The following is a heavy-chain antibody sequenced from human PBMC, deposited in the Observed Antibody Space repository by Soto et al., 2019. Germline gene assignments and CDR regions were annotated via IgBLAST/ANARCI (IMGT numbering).Heavy chain of an antibody. J-gene: IGHJ3*02. D-gene: IGHD3-10*01. CDR1: GFTFNNYA. CDR3: AKSDHGSAYDDLDI. Sequence: GGSLRLSCAASGFTFNNYAMSWVRQAPGKVLEWVSVISGSGGSTYYADSVKGRFTISRDNSKNTLYLQMNSLRAEDTAIYYCAKSDHGSAYDDLDICGRGTMVTVSS. V-gene: IGHV3-23*01. CDR2: ISGSGGST.